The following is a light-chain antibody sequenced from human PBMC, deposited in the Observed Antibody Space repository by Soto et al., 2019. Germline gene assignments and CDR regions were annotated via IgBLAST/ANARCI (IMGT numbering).Light chain of an antibody. CDR1: QDIRKY. V-gene: IGKV1-33*01. J-gene: IGKJ3*01. CDR3: QHYDHLPPFT. Sequence: DIQMTQSPSSLSASVGDRVTITCQASQDIRKYLSWYQQKPGSATKLLIYGASNLETGVPSRFSRSGYGADFTFTISSLQPEDIATYYCQHYDHLPPFTFGPGTKVAIK. CDR2: GAS.